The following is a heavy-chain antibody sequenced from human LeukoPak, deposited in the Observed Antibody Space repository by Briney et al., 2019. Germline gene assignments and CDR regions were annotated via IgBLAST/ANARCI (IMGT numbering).Heavy chain of an antibody. CDR3: ARVPGYS. V-gene: IGHV3-53*01. CDR2: IYSGGAT. D-gene: IGHD6-13*01. J-gene: IGHJ4*02. CDR1: GFDVGRNY. Sequence: GGSLRLSCAASGFDVGRNYMTWVRQAPGKGLEWVSFIYSGGATYYADSVRGRFTISRDSSKNTLYLQMNSLRVEDTAVYYCARVPGYSWGQGTLVTLSS.